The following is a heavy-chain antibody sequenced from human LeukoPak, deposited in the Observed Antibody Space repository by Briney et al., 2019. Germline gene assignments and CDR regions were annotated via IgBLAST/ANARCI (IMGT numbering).Heavy chain of an antibody. Sequence: QPGRSLRLSCAASGFTFSSYGMHWVRQAPGKGLEWVAVISYDGSNKYYADSVKGRFTISRDNSKNTLYLQMNSLRAEDTAVYYCATRGSGAVAGTNWGQGTLVTVSS. CDR1: GFTFSSYG. D-gene: IGHD6-19*01. CDR2: ISYDGSNK. CDR3: ATRGSGAVAGTN. V-gene: IGHV3-30*03. J-gene: IGHJ4*02.